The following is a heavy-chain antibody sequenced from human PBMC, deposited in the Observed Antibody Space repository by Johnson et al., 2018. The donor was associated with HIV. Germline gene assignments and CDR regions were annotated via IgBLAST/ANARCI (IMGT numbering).Heavy chain of an antibody. J-gene: IGHJ3*02. V-gene: IGHV3-30*02. D-gene: IGHD6-13*01. Sequence: QEQLVESGGGVVQPGRSLRLYCAASGFTFSSYGMHWVRQAPGKGLQWVAFIRYDGSNNYYADSVKGRFTISRDNSKNTLYLQMNSLSAEDTAVYYCAKDQIPAAASRAFDIWGQGTMVTVSS. CDR2: IRYDGSNN. CDR3: AKDQIPAAASRAFDI. CDR1: GFTFSSYG.